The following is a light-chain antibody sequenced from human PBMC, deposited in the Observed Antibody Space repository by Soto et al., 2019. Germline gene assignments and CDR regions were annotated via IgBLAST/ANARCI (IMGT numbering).Light chain of an antibody. CDR3: HQYIKWPPEYT. J-gene: IGKJ2*01. CDR1: QSVSSS. CDR2: GAS. Sequence: EIVMTQSPATMSVSPGERATLSCRASQSVSSSLAWYQQRPGQAPRLLLYGASTRATGIPARFSGSGSGTDFTLTISGLQSEDFAIYYCHQYIKWPPEYTFGQGTRVEIK. V-gene: IGKV3-15*01.